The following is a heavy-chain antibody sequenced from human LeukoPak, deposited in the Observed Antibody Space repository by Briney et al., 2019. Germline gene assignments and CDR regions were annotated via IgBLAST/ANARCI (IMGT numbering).Heavy chain of an antibody. CDR3: ARGADGVSSNSRGWFDP. D-gene: IGHD2-15*01. CDR2: ISWNSGNI. Sequence: PGGSLRLSCAASGFTFDDYGMHWVRQAPGKGLEWVSGISWNSGNIGYADSVKGRFTISRDNAKNSLYLEMNSLRAEDTAVYYCARGADGVSSNSRGWFDPWGQGTLVTVSS. V-gene: IGHV3-9*01. J-gene: IGHJ5*02. CDR1: GFTFDDYG.